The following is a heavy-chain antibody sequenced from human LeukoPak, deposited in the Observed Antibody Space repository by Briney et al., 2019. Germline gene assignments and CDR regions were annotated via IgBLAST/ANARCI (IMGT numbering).Heavy chain of an antibody. J-gene: IGHJ5*02. CDR1: GFTFSNYA. CDR2: ISGSGGST. D-gene: IGHD4-11*01. CDR3: AKDRYSNYGNWFDP. V-gene: IGHV3-23*01. Sequence: GGSLRLSCAAPGFTFSNYAMNWVRQAPGKGLEWVSGISGSGGSTYYADSVKGRFTISRDNSKNTLYLQMISLRAEDTAVYYCAKDRYSNYGNWFDPWGQGTLVTVLS.